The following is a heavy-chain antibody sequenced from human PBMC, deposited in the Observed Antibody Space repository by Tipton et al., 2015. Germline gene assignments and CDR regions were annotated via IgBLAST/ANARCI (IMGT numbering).Heavy chain of an antibody. V-gene: IGHV4-59*12. D-gene: IGHD3-22*01. CDR3: ARSPSATYYYHSSGSIPDAFDI. J-gene: IGHJ3*02. CDR2: IYYSGST. Sequence: LRLSCTVSGGSISSYYWSWIRQPPGKGLEWIGYIYYSGSTNYNPSPKSRVTISVDTSKNQFSLKLSSVTAADTAVYYCARSPSATYYYHSSGSIPDAFDIWGQGTMVTVSS. CDR1: GGSISSYY.